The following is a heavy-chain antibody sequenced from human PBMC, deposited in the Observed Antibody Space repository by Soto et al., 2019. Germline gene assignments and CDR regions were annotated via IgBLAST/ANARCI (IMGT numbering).Heavy chain of an antibody. D-gene: IGHD3-22*01. J-gene: IGHJ5*02. V-gene: IGHV1-3*01. CDR1: GYTFTSYA. CDR2: INAGNGNT. CDR3: ASPYNSSGFFWFAP. Sequence: QVQLVQSGAEVKKPGASVQVSCKASGYTFTSYALHWVRQAPGQRLEWMGWINAGNGNTKYSQKFQGRVTSTMDTSASTAYMELSSLSSEDTAVYYCASPYNSSGFFWFAPWGQGTLVTGSS.